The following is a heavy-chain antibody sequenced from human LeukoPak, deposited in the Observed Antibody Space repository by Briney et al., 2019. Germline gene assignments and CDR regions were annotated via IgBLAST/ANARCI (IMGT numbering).Heavy chain of an antibody. CDR3: ARRPGLERYYFDY. CDR2: ISGSGGST. D-gene: IGHD1-1*01. CDR1: GFTFSSYA. J-gene: IGHJ4*02. V-gene: IGHV3-23*01. Sequence: PGGSLTLSCAASGFTFSSYAMSWVRQAPGKGLQWVSTISGSGGSTYYADSVKGRFTTSRDNSKNTLYLQMNSLRAEDTAVYYCARRPGLERYYFDYWGQGTLVTVSS.